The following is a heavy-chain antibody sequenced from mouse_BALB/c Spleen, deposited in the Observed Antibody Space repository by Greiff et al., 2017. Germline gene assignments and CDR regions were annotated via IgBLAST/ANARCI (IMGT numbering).Heavy chain of an antibody. Sequence: EVQLQQSGGGLVKPGGSLKLSCAASGFTFSSYAMSWVRQTPEKRLEWVASISSGGSTYYPDSVKGRFTISRDNARNILYLQMSSLRSEDTAMYYCARGRGDYAFAYWGQGTLVTVSA. V-gene: IGHV5-6-5*01. CDR2: ISSGGST. CDR1: GFTFSSYA. CDR3: ARGRGDYAFAY. D-gene: IGHD2-4*01. J-gene: IGHJ3*01.